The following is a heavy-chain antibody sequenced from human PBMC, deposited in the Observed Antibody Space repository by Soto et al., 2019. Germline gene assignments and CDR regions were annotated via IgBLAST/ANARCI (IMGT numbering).Heavy chain of an antibody. CDR3: AREWKAGGHFGMDV. CDR1: GGAFSTYA. Sequence: QVQLVQSGAEVKEPGSSVKVACQASGGAFSTYAISWVRQAPGQGLEWMGGVIPLFGTSNYLPKFQGRVSIAADRSTEKVYMELSRLRFDDTAVYFCAREWKAGGHFGMDVWGQGTTVTVSS. J-gene: IGHJ6*02. D-gene: IGHD1-1*01. CDR2: VIPLFGTS. V-gene: IGHV1-69*06.